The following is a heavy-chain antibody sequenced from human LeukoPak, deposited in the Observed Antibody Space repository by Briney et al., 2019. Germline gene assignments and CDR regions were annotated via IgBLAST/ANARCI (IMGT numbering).Heavy chain of an antibody. CDR1: GFTLSSYA. CDR2: ISGSGGST. D-gene: IGHD3-22*01. V-gene: IGHV3-23*01. CDR3: AKYYDSSGYYFDY. J-gene: IGHJ4*02. Sequence: GGSLRLSCAASGFTLSSYAMSWVRQAPGKGLEWVSAISGSGGSTYYADSVKGRFTISRDNSKNTLYLQMNSLRTEDTAVYYCAKYYDSSGYYFDYWGQGTLVTVSS.